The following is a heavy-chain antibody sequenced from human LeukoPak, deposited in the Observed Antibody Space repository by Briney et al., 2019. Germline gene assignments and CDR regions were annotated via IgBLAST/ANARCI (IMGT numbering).Heavy chain of an antibody. CDR3: ARLTYTYYYDSSTYSF. CDR2: IYYSGST. J-gene: IGHJ4*02. CDR1: GGSISSSSYY. D-gene: IGHD3-22*01. V-gene: IGHV4-39*01. Sequence: PSETLSLTCTVSGGSISSSSYYWGWIRQPPGKGLEWIGSIYYSGSTYYNPSLKSRVTISVDTSKNQFSLRLSSVTAADTTVYYCARLTYTYYYDSSTYSFWGQGTLVTVSS.